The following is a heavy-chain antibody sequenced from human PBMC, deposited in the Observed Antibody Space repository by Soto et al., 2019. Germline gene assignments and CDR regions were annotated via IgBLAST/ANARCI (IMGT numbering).Heavy chain of an antibody. V-gene: IGHV1-18*01. D-gene: IGHD3-3*01. CDR3: AREAEFYGFWSGYYRFDT. J-gene: IGHJ5*02. Sequence: QTQLVQSGPEVKNPGASVKVSCKASGYSFNSYGISWVRQAPGQGLEWMGWISASSGNTSYAEELQGRVTMTTDSATSTAYMELRSLTSDDTAVTYCAREAEFYGFWSGYYRFDTWGQGTLVSVSS. CDR1: GYSFNSYG. CDR2: ISASSGNT.